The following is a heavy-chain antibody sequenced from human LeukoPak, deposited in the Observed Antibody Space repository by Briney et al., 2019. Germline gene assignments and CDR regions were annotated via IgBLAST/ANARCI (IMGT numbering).Heavy chain of an antibody. Sequence: SGPTLVXPTQTLTLTCTFSGFSLSTSGMRVSWIRQPPGKAREWLARIDWDDDKFYSTSLKTRLTISKDTSKNQVVLTMTNMDPVDTATYYCARAIRYDSSRGAFDIWGQGTMVTVSS. J-gene: IGHJ3*02. CDR3: ARAIRYDSSRGAFDI. CDR1: GFSLSTSGMR. CDR2: IDWDDDK. D-gene: IGHD3-22*01. V-gene: IGHV2-70*04.